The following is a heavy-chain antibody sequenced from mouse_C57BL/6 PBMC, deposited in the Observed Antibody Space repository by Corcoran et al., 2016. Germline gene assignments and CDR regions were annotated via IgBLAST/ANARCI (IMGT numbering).Heavy chain of an antibody. V-gene: IGHV9-3*01. CDR2: INTYSGVP. D-gene: IGHD2-4*01. CDR1: GYTFTTYG. CDR3: STMDYERVLLY. J-gene: IGHJ2*01. Sequence: QIKLVQSGPELKKPGETDKISCKASGYTFTTYGMSWVKQATGKGLKWMGWINTYSGVPTYTDYFKGRFAFSLETYSSSAYLQINNRKKEEPATEFCSTMDYERVLLYWVQGTTFIVSS.